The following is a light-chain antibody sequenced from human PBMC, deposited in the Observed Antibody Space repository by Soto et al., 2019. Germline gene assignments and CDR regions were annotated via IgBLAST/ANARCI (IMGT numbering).Light chain of an antibody. CDR2: GAS. Sequence: EIVLTQSPGTLSVSPGERATLSCRASQSVSSKLAWYQQKPGQAPRLLFYGASTGATGIPARCSGSGSETEFTLYISSLQSEGFAVYYCQQYNNWPGTFGQGTKVEIK. CDR1: QSVSSK. CDR3: QQYNNWPGT. V-gene: IGKV3-15*01. J-gene: IGKJ1*01.